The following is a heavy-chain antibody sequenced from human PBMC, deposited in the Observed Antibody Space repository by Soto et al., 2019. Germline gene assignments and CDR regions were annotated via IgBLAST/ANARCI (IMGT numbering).Heavy chain of an antibody. J-gene: IGHJ4*02. CDR1: GDTFNFYS. Sequence: QVQLVQSGADVQRPGSSVRVSCKASGDTFNFYSINWVRQAPGLGLQRMGRINPILSMSNYAPRFQGRVTMTADKSTSTAYMALSSLRSEDTAMYYCATSYGSGYRAFDSWGQGALVTVSS. V-gene: IGHV1-69*02. CDR3: ATSYGSGYRAFDS. D-gene: IGHD3-10*01. CDR2: INPILSMS.